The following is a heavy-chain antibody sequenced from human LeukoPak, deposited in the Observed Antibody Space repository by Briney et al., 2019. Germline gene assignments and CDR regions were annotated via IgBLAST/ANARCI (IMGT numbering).Heavy chain of an antibody. V-gene: IGHV4-59*01. Sequence: SETLSLTCTVSGGSISSYYWSWIRQPPGKGLEWIGYIYYSGSTNYNPSLKSRVTISVDTSKNQFSLKLSSVTAADTAVYYCASLIIAAAGEGGAFDIWGQGTMVTVSS. D-gene: IGHD6-13*01. CDR3: ASLIIAAAGEGGAFDI. CDR1: GGSISSYY. J-gene: IGHJ3*02. CDR2: IYYSGST.